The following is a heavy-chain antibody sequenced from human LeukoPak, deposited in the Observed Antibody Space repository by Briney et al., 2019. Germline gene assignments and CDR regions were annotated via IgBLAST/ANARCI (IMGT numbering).Heavy chain of an antibody. D-gene: IGHD3-10*01. CDR3: ARALSSGAASLDY. V-gene: IGHV4-4*02. CDR2: MYHSGST. Sequence: SETLSLTCAVSGGSISSSNWWSWVRQPPGKGLEWIGEMYHSGSTNYNPSLKSRVTISVDKSKNQFSLNLSSVTAADTAVYYCARALSSGAASLDYWGQGTLVTVSS. CDR1: GGSISSSNW. J-gene: IGHJ4*02.